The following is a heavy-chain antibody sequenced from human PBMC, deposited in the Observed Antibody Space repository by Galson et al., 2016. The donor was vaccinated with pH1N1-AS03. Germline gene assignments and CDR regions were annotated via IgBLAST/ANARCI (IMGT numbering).Heavy chain of an antibody. CDR3: GRGGVSGRYIDS. CDR2: IIVLVGAT. V-gene: IGHV1-69*13. Sequence: SVKVSCKASGDTFSSYTINWVRQAPGQGLEWMGGIIVLVGATNYAQKFQGRVTISADESTSTTYMEVASLTSEDTAVYYCGRGGVSGRYIDSWGQGTLVTVSS. CDR1: GDTFSSYT. J-gene: IGHJ4*02. D-gene: IGHD6-13*01.